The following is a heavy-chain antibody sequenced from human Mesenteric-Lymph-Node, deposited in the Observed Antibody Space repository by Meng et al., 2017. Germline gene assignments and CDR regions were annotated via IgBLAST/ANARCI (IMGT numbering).Heavy chain of an antibody. Sequence: ASVKVSCKASGYTFTSYDINWVRQATGQGLEWMGWMNPNSGNTGYAQKFQGRVTMTRNTSISTAYMELSSLRSEDTAVYYCARDGSSFDWLFSYYYYGMDVWGQGTTVTVSS. V-gene: IGHV1-8*01. CDR3: ARDGSSFDWLFSYYYYGMDV. J-gene: IGHJ6*02. CDR2: MNPNSGNT. CDR1: GYTFTSYD. D-gene: IGHD3-9*01.